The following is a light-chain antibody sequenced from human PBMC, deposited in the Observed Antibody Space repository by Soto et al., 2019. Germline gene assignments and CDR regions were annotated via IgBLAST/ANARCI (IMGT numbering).Light chain of an antibody. CDR3: QAWDSSTSVV. CDR2: QDH. J-gene: IGLJ2*01. CDR1: KLGDRY. V-gene: IGLV3-1*01. Sequence: SYELTQPPSVSVSPGQTASITCSGDKLGDRYVCWYQQKPCQSPLLIIYQDHKRPSGIPERFSGSNSGNTATLTIRGTQAMDEADYYCQAWDSSTSVVFAGGTKVTVL.